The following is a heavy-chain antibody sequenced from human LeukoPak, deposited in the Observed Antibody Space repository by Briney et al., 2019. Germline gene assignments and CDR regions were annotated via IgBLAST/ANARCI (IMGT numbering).Heavy chain of an antibody. CDR1: GYSFTSYY. CDR3: ARDRDVVVLPAANYFDF. Sequence: ASVKVSCKASGYSFTSYYIHWVRQAPGQGLEWMGLINPSGGSTTYAQKFQGRLTLTRDTSTSTVYMELSSQRSEDTAVYYCARDRDVVVLPAANYFDFWGQGTLVTVSS. V-gene: IGHV1-46*03. D-gene: IGHD2-2*01. CDR2: INPSGGST. J-gene: IGHJ4*02.